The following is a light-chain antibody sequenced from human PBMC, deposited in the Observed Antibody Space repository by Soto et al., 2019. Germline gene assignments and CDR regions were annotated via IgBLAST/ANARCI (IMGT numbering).Light chain of an antibody. CDR2: GTS. CDR3: QQYGTSPWT. Sequence: EIVLTQSPGTLSLSPGERATLSCRASQNVGSNYLAWYQQKPGQAPRLLIYGTSSRATGIPDRFSGSGSGTDFTLTIRRLEPEDFAVYYCQQYGTSPWTFGQGTKVEIK. V-gene: IGKV3-20*01. CDR1: QNVGSNY. J-gene: IGKJ1*01.